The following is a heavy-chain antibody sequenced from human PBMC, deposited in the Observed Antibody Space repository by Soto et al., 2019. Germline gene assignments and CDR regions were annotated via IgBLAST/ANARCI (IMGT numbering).Heavy chain of an antibody. V-gene: IGHV3-21*01. J-gene: IGHJ4*02. CDR2: ISSSSSYI. D-gene: IGHD2-15*01. Sequence: GGSLRLSCAASGFTFSTYSMNWVRQAPGKGLEWVSSISSSSSYIYYADSVKGRFTISRDNAKNSLDLQMNTLRVEDTAVYYCAREAPDCSGGSCYVSQSWSRGRHFDYWGRGTLVTVSS. CDR1: GFTFSTYS. CDR3: AREAPDCSGGSCYVSQSWSRGRHFDY.